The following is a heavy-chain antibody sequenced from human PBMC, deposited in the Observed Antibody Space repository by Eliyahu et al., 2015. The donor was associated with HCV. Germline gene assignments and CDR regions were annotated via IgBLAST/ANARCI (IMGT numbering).Heavy chain of an antibody. J-gene: IGHJ4*02. CDR2: IKSKTDDGTT. D-gene: IGHD6-6*01. V-gene: IGHV3-15*01. CDR1: GFTFXNAW. CDR3: ATEYASSSVSYYFDY. Sequence: EVQLVESGGGLVEPGGSLRLSCAASGFTFXNAWMSWVRQAPGKGLEWVGRIKSKTDDGTTDYTAPVKGRFTISRDDSKNTLYLQMNSLKTEDTAVYFCATEYASSSVSYYFDYWGQGTLVTVSS.